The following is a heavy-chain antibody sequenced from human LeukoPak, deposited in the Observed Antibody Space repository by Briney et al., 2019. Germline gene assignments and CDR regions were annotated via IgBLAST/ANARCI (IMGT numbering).Heavy chain of an antibody. J-gene: IGHJ6*02. V-gene: IGHV1-46*01. D-gene: IGHD4-17*01. Sequence: ASVKVSCKASGGTFSSYAISWVRQAPGQGLEWMGIINPSGGSTSYAQKFQGRVTMTRDTSTSTVYMELSSLRSEDTAVYYCARDNDYAGGYYYGMDVWGQGTTVTVSS. CDR3: ARDNDYAGGYYYGMDV. CDR2: INPSGGST. CDR1: GGTFSSYA.